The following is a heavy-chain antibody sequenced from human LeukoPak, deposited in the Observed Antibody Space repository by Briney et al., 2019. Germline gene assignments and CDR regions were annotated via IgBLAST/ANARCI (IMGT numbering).Heavy chain of an antibody. CDR1: GVSISSYY. CDR2: IYYSGST. J-gene: IGHJ4*02. CDR3: ARGLGTSDF. V-gene: IGHV4-59*01. D-gene: IGHD4-11*01. Sequence: SETLSLTCAVSGVSISSYYWSWIRQPPGKGLEWIGYIYYSGSTSHNPSLKSRVTISIDTSKNQFSLRLSSVTAADTAVYYCARGLGTSDFWGQGTLVTVSS.